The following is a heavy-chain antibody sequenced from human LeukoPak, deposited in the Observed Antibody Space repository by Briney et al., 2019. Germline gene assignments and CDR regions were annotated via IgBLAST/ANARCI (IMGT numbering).Heavy chain of an antibody. CDR2: INSGGINT. V-gene: IGHV3-74*01. D-gene: IGHD3-22*01. CDR1: GFTFSNYW. CDR3: ARDLGQYYDTSDNWFDP. Sequence: GGSLRLSCAASGFTFSNYWMHWVRHAPGKGLVWVSRINSGGINTSYADSVKGRFTISRDNAKNTLNRQMNSLRAEDTAVYYCARDLGQYYDTSDNWFDPWGQGTLVTVSS. J-gene: IGHJ5*02.